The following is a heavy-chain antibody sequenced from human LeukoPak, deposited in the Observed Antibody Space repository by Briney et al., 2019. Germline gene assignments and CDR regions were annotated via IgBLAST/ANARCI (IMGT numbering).Heavy chain of an antibody. V-gene: IGHV4-34*01. CDR2: INHSGST. D-gene: IGHD2-8*01. CDR3: ARAIVLMVYALDY. CDR1: GGSISSYY. J-gene: IGHJ4*02. Sequence: SETLSLTCTVSGGSISSYYWSWIRQPPGKGLEWIGEINHSGSTNYNPSLKSRVTISVDTSKNQFSLKLSSVTAADTAVYYCARAIVLMVYALDYWGQGTLVTVSS.